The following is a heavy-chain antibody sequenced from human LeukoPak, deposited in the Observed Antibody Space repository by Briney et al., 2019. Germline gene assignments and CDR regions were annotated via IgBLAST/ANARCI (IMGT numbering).Heavy chain of an antibody. CDR2: INPNSGGT. J-gene: IGHJ4*02. V-gene: IGHV1-2*02. CDR3: ARDLFRGSGSYYNVPPDY. Sequence: ASVTVSCMASGYTFTGYYMHWVRQAPGQGLEWMGWINPNSGGTNYAQKFQGRVTMTRDTSISTAYMELSRLRSDDTAVYYCARDLFRGSGSYYNVPPDYWGQGTLVTVSS. CDR1: GYTFTGYY. D-gene: IGHD3-10*01.